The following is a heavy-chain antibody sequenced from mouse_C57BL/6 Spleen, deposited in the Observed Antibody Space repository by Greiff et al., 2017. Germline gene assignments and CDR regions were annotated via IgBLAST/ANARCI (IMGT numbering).Heavy chain of an antibody. J-gene: IGHJ4*01. Sequence: VKLVESGAELVRPGASVTLSCKASGYTFTDYEMHWVKQTPVHGLEWIGAIDPETGGTAYNQKFKGKAILTADKSSSTAYMALRSLTSEDSAVYYCTRNTLREAIDYWGQGTSVTVSS. D-gene: IGHD3-1*01. V-gene: IGHV1-15*01. CDR3: TRNTLREAIDY. CDR1: GYTFTDYE. CDR2: IDPETGGT.